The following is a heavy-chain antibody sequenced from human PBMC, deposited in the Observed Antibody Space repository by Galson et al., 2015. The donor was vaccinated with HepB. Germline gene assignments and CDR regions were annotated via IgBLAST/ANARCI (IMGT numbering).Heavy chain of an antibody. J-gene: IGHJ4*02. V-gene: IGHV3-33*01. CDR1: GFTFSSYG. D-gene: IGHD3-3*01. CDR3: ARDQYDFWSGYYQVYFDY. CDR2: IWYDGSNK. Sequence: SLRLSCAASGFTFSSYGMHWVRQAPGKGLEWVAVIWYDGSNKYYADSVKGRFTISRDNSENTLYLQMNSLRAEDTAVYYCARDQYDFWSGYYQVYFDYWGQGTLVTVSS.